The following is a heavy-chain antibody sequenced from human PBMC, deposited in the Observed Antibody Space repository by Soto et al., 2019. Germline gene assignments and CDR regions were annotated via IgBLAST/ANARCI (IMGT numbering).Heavy chain of an antibody. J-gene: IGHJ4*02. CDR1: GGSIVGLGCR. V-gene: IGHV4-61*08. Sequence: SEILSHPSAFSGGSIVGLGCRCILKRQPPGRGLEWIGFIYYAGSTKYNPSLNSRVTISVDTSKNQFSLTVTSVTAADTAVYYCARRRVATETFDYWGQGTLVTVSS. CDR3: ARRRVATETFDY. CDR2: IYYAGST. D-gene: IGHD5-12*01.